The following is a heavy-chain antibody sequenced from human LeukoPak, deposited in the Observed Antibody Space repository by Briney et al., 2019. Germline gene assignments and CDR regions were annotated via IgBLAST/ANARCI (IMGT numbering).Heavy chain of an antibody. D-gene: IGHD3-22*01. V-gene: IGHV4-4*02. CDR2: IYLGGST. CDR3: ASYDSSGYYFDY. J-gene: IGHJ4*02. CDR1: GGSISSSNW. Sequence: PSETLSLTCAVSGGSISSSNWWSWVRQPPGKGLEWIGEIYLGGSTNYNPSLKSRVTISLDTSKNQFSLKLSSVTAADTAVYYCASYDSSGYYFDYWGQGTLVTVSS.